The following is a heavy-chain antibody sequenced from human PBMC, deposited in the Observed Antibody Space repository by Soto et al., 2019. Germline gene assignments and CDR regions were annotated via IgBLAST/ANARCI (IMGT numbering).Heavy chain of an antibody. CDR1: GGTFSSYA. CDR2: IIPIFGTA. D-gene: IGHD3-22*01. J-gene: IGHJ6*02. CDR3: ARDPNYYDSSGYYPLRDYYYGMDV. V-gene: IGHV1-69*01. Sequence: QVQLVQSGAEVKKPGSSVKVSCKASGGTFSSYAISWVRQAPGQGLEWMGGIIPIFGTANYAQKFQGRVTITADESTSTAYMELSSLRSEDTAVYYCARDPNYYDSSGYYPLRDYYYGMDVCGQGTTVTVSS.